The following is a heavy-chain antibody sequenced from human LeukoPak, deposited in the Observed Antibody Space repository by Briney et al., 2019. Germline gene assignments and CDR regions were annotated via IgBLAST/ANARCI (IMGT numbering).Heavy chain of an antibody. J-gene: IGHJ5*02. V-gene: IGHV1-18*03. CDR3: ARDDDTSYCGGDCSYRFDP. CDR2: ISAYNGNT. D-gene: IGHD2-21*02. CDR1: GYTFTSYG. Sequence: ASVKVSCKASGYTFTSYGISWVRQAPGQGLEWMGWISAYNGNTNYAQKLQGRVTMTTDTSTSTAYMELRSLRSDDMAVYYCARDDDTSYCGGDCSYRFDPWGQGTLVTVSS.